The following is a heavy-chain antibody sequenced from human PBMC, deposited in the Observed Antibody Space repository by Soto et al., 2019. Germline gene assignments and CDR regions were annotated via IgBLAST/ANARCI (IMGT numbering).Heavy chain of an antibody. D-gene: IGHD2-15*01. J-gene: IGHJ4*02. CDR1: GGTFSSYA. V-gene: IGHV1-69*13. CDR3: ARGTCSGGSCYYFDY. CDR2: IIPIFGTA. Sequence: ASVKVSCNASGGTFSSYAISLVRQAPGQGLEWMGGIIPIFGTANYAQKFQGRVTITADESTSTAYMELRSLRSDDTAVYYCARGTCSGGSCYYFDYWGQGTLVTVSS.